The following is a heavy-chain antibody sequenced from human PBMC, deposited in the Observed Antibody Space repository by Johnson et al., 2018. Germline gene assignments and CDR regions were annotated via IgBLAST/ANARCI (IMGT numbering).Heavy chain of an antibody. V-gene: IGHV1-69*09. CDR3: AREPHRDYVDAFYL. Sequence: QVQLVESGAEVKKPGSSVKVSCKASGGSFSSYAISWVRQAPGQGLEWMGRIIPIIAIANYAQKFQVRVTITADKSTRTAYMELSSLRFEDTAVYYCAREPHRDYVDAFYLWGQGTMVTVSS. CDR1: GGSFSSYA. D-gene: IGHD4-17*01. J-gene: IGHJ3*01. CDR2: IIPIIAIA.